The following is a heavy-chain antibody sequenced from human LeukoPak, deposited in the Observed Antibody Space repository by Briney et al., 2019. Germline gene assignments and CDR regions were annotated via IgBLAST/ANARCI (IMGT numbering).Heavy chain of an antibody. J-gene: IGHJ4*02. D-gene: IGHD2-2*01. CDR3: ARRAGYCSSTSCSHEDY. V-gene: IGHV4-38-2*02. CDR1: GYSISSGYY. CDR2: IYHSGST. Sequence: PSETLSLTCTVSGYSISSGYYWGWIRQPPGKGLEWIGSIYHSGSTYYNASLKSRVTISVDTSKNQFSLKLSSVTAADTAVYYCARRAGYCSSTSCSHEDYWGQGTLVTVSS.